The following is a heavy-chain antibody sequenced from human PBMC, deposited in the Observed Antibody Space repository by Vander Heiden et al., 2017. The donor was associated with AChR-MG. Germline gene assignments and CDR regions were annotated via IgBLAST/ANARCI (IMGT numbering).Heavy chain of an antibody. J-gene: IGHJ5*02. CDR1: GGSISSGSYN. Sequence: QVQLQESGPGPVKPSQTLSLTCTVPGGSISSGSYNWSWIRQPAGKELEWIGRIYTSGSTNYNPSLKSQVTISVDTSKSQFSLTLSSVTAADTAVYYCARDGESSGLDWFDPWGQGILVTVSS. D-gene: IGHD6-19*01. CDR2: IYTSGST. CDR3: ARDGESSGLDWFDP. V-gene: IGHV4-61*02.